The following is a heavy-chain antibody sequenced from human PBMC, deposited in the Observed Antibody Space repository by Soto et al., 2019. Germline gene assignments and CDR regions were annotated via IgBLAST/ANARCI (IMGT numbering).Heavy chain of an antibody. D-gene: IGHD3-22*01. CDR3: ARSGRSGYYYYYGMDV. V-gene: IGHV4-59*01. J-gene: IGHJ6*02. CDR1: GDSISGYY. CDR2: IYESGSI. Sequence: SETLSLTCTVSGDSISGYYWSWIRQSPGKGLEWIGYIYESGSINYNPSLKSRVTMSIDTSKNQFSLKLSSVTAADTAVYYCARSGRSGYYYYYGMDVWGQGTTVT.